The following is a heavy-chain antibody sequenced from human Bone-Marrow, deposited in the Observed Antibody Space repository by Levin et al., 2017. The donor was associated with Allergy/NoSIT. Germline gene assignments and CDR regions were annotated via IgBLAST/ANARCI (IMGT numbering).Heavy chain of an antibody. D-gene: IGHD6-19*01. J-gene: IGHJ3*02. Sequence: PSETLSLTCTVSGGSISSSDYYWSWIRQPPGKGLEWIGYVYYIGSTNYNPSLKSRLIISVDRSRNQFSLRLSSVTAADTAVYYCARQSHLSGWFGGFDIWGPGTMVTVSS. CDR3: ARQSHLSGWFGGFDI. V-gene: IGHV4-61*08. CDR1: GGSISSSDYY. CDR2: VYYIGST.